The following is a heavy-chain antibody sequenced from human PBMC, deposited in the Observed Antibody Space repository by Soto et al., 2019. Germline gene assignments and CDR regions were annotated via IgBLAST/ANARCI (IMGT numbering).Heavy chain of an antibody. J-gene: IGHJ4*02. CDR1: GYTFTSYN. CDR3: ARDRLRLGELSLIGYFDY. CDR2: ISYDGSNE. D-gene: IGHD3-16*02. V-gene: IGHV3-30*15. Sequence: SCKASGYTFTSYNMHWVRQAPGQGLEWMAIISYDGSNEYYADSVKGRFTISRDNSKNTLFLQMSSLRVEDTAVYYCARDRLRLGELSLIGYFDYWGQGTLVTVSS.